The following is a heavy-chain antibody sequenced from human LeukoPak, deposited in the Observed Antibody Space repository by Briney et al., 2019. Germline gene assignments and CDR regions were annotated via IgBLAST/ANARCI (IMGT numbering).Heavy chain of an antibody. V-gene: IGHV4-59*01. CDR2: MYYSGRT. J-gene: IGHJ6*02. D-gene: IGHD1-26*01. Sequence: SETLSLTCTVSGGSISSYYWSWIRQPPGKGLEWIGYMYYSGRTNYNPSLKSRVTISVDTSKNQFSLKLSSVTAADTAVYYCARTFSESYYYYGMDVLGQGTTVTVSS. CDR1: GGSISSYY. CDR3: ARTFSESYYYYGMDV.